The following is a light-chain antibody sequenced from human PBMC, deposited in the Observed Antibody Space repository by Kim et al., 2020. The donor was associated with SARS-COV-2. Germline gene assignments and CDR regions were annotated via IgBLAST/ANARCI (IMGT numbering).Light chain of an antibody. CDR1: SSNIGSNT. CDR3: AAWDDSLNGYV. V-gene: IGLV1-44*01. CDR2: SNN. J-gene: IGLJ1*01. Sequence: GQRVTLPRSGSSSNIGSNTVNWYQQRPGTAPKLLIYSNNQRPSGVPDRFSGSKSGTSASLAISGLQSEDEADYHCAAWDDSLNGYVFGTGTKVTVL.